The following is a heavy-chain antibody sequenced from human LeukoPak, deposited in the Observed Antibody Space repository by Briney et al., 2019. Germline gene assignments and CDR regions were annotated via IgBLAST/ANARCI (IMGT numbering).Heavy chain of an antibody. D-gene: IGHD6-19*01. J-gene: IGHJ5*02. Sequence: PSETLSLTCTVSGGSISSYYWSWIRQPAGKGLEWIGRIYTSGSTNYNPSLKSRVTMSVDTSKNQFSLKLSSETAADTAVYYCAREKIAVAGTNWFDPWGQGTLVTVSS. CDR1: GGSISSYY. CDR3: AREKIAVAGTNWFDP. CDR2: IYTSGST. V-gene: IGHV4-4*07.